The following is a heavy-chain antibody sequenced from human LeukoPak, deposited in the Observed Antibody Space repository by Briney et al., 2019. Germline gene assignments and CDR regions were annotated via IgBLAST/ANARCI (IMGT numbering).Heavy chain of an antibody. CDR1: GYTFTSYG. D-gene: IGHD6-13*01. Sequence: GASVKVSCKASGYTFTSYGIGWVRQAPGQGLEWMGWISAYNGNTNYAQKLQGRVTMTTDTSTSTAYMELRSLRSDDTAVYYCASRISIAAAGTNTFDIWGQGTMVTVSS. CDR2: ISAYNGNT. V-gene: IGHV1-18*01. CDR3: ASRISIAAAGTNTFDI. J-gene: IGHJ3*02.